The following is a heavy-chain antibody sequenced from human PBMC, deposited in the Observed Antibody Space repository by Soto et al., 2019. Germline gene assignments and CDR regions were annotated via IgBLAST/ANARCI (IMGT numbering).Heavy chain of an antibody. J-gene: IGHJ4*02. CDR1: GGSMSNNY. CDR3: ARSLTVTRFDQ. CDR2: VFYTGST. V-gene: IGHV4-59*01. D-gene: IGHD4-17*01. Sequence: QVHLQESGPGLGKPSETLSLFCNVSGGSMSNNYWTWIRQAPGKGLEWIGYVFYTGSTNYNPSLKSRVSISVDTSKKYFSLRLTSVTAADTAVYYCARSLTVTRFDQWGQGTRVTVS.